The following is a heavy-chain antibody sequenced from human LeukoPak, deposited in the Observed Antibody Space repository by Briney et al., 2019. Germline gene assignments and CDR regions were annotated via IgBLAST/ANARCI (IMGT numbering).Heavy chain of an antibody. J-gene: IGHJ4*02. D-gene: IGHD6-19*01. Sequence: GGSLRLSCAASGFTFSSYGMHWVRQAPGKGLEWVGVIWYDGSNKYYGDCVKGRFTISRDNSKNTLYLQMNSLRAEDTAVYYCAREMSLASSGWYRHFDYWGQGTLVTVSS. V-gene: IGHV3-33*01. CDR3: AREMSLASSGWYRHFDY. CDR1: GFTFSSYG. CDR2: IWYDGSNK.